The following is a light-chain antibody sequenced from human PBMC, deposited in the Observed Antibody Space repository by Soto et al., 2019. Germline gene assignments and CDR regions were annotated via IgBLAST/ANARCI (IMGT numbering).Light chain of an antibody. J-gene: IGKJ2*01. Sequence: ESVLTQSPGTLSLSPGERATLSCRASQSVSYSFFAWYQQKPGQAPRLLIYGVSSRATGIPDRFSGSGSGTDFTLTISRLEPEDFVVYYCQQYSTLPHTFGQGTKLEV. CDR2: GVS. V-gene: IGKV3-20*01. CDR1: QSVSYSF. CDR3: QQYSTLPHT.